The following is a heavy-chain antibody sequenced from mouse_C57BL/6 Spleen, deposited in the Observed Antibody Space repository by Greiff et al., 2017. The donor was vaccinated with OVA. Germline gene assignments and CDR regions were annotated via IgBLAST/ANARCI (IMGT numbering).Heavy chain of an antibody. CDR3: ARSAQAMAY. CDR2: IDPSDSYT. Sequence: VQLQQPGAELVKPGASVKLSCKASGYTFTSYWMQWVKQRPGQGLEWIGEIDPSDSYTNYNQKFKGKATLTVDTSSSTAYMQLSSLTSEGSAVYYCARSAQAMAYWGHGTLVTVSA. D-gene: IGHD3-2*02. J-gene: IGHJ3*01. V-gene: IGHV1-50*01. CDR1: GYTFTSYW.